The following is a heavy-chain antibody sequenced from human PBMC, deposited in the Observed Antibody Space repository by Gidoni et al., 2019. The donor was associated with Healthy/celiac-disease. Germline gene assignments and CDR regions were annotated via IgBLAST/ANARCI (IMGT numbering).Heavy chain of an antibody. CDR2: ISYDGSNK. CDR3: ARDSGPFDWLLLGFDY. CDR1: GFTFRSYA. J-gene: IGHJ4*02. Sequence: QVQLVESGGGVVQPGRSLRLSCAASGFTFRSYAMHWVRQAPGKGLEWVAVISYDGSNKYYADSVKGRFTISRDNSKNTLYLQMNSLRAEDTAVYYCARDSGPFDWLLLGFDYWGQGTLVTVSS. D-gene: IGHD3-9*01. V-gene: IGHV3-30*04.